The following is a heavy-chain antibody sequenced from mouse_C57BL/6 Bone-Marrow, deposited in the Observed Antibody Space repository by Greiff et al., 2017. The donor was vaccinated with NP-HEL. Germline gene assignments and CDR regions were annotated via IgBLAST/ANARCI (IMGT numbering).Heavy chain of an antibody. J-gene: IGHJ3*01. CDR3: ARHDGYYGAY. D-gene: IGHD2-3*01. Sequence: EVKLVESGGDLVKPGGSLKLSCAASGFTFSSYGMSWVRQTPDKRLEWVATISSGGSYTYYPDSVKGRFTISRDNAKNTLYLQMSSLKSEDTAMYYCARHDGYYGAYWGQGTLVTVSA. CDR1: GFTFSSYG. CDR2: ISSGGSYT. V-gene: IGHV5-6*01.